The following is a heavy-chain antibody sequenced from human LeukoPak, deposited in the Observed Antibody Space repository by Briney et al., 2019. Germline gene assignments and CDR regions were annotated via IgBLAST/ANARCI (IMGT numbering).Heavy chain of an antibody. J-gene: IGHJ6*03. D-gene: IGHD4-11*01. CDR3: ARGRVSSSTWYSTYYYFFYMDF. V-gene: IGHV4-61*03. CDR2: VDHTGST. Sequence: PSETLSLTCTVSGGSISSSIYYWGWIRQSPGKGLEWIGYVDHTGSTKFSPSLNGRVSISRDTSNNFFSLRLRSGTAADTAVYFCARGRVSSSTWYSTYYYFFYMDFWGKGTTVTVPS. CDR1: GGSISSSIYY.